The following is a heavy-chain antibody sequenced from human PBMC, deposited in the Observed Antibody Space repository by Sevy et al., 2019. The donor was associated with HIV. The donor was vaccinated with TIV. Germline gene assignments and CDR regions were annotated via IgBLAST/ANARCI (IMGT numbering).Heavy chain of an antibody. CDR3: ARDDGNYYFHY. J-gene: IGHJ4*02. Sequence: GGSLRLSCAASGFTFSKYWMGWVRQAPGKGLEWVANIKKDAGQKYYVDSLKGRFTISRDNAKNSLYLQMNSLRAEDTAVYFCARDDGNYYFHYWGQGTLVTVSS. CDR2: IKKDAGQK. V-gene: IGHV3-7*01. CDR1: GFTFSKYW. D-gene: IGHD1-7*01.